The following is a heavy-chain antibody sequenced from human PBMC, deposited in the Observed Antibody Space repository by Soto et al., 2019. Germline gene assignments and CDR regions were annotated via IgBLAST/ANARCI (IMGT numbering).Heavy chain of an antibody. D-gene: IGHD3-16*02. CDR1: GGTFSSYT. V-gene: IGHV1-69*04. CDR3: ARDIPQKGVIGFDY. CDR2: IIPILGIA. J-gene: IGHJ4*02. Sequence: GASVKVSCKASGGTFSSYTISWVRQAPGQGLEWMGRIIPILGIANYAQKFQGRVTITADKSTSTAYMELSSLRSEDTAVYYCARDIPQKGVIGFDYWGQGTLVTVSS.